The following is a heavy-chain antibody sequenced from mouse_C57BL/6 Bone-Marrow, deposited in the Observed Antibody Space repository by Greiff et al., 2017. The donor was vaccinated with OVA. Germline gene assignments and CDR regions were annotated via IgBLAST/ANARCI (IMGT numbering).Heavy chain of an antibody. CDR2: SSDGGSYT. CDR3: ARFTTWYFDV. Sequence: EVMLVESGGGLVKPGGSLKLSCAASGFTFSSYAMSWVRQTPEKRLEWVATSSDGGSYTYYPDNVKGRFTISRDNAKNNLYLQMSHLKSEDTAMYYCARFTTWYFDVWGTGTTVTVTS. J-gene: IGHJ1*03. D-gene: IGHD1-1*01. V-gene: IGHV5-4*03. CDR1: GFTFSSYA.